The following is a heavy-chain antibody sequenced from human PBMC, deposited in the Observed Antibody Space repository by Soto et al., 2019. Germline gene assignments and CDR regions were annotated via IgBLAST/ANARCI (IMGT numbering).Heavy chain of an antibody. CDR1: GFTVSNSY. CDR2: IYSGGST. CDR3: ARCDGSATDCFFFAY. V-gene: IGHV3-66*01. J-gene: IGHJ4*02. Sequence: EVQVVESGGGLVQSGGSLTLSCAASGFTVSNSYMSWVRQAPGKGLEWVSAIYSGGSTYYADSVKGRFTISRDNSRNTLYLQMNSLRAEDTAVYFCARCDGSATDCFFFAYWGQGTPVTVSS. D-gene: IGHD2-21*01.